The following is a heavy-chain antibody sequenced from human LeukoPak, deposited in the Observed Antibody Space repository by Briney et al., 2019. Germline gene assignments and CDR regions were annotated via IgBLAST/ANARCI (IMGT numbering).Heavy chain of an antibody. V-gene: IGHV3-21*01. CDR1: GFTFSSYT. CDR2: ISSGSNYK. CDR3: ARDYDILTDYSDY. J-gene: IGHJ4*02. Sequence: PGGSLRLSCAASGFTFSSYTMNWVRQAPGKGLEWVSSISSGSNYKNYADSVKGRFTISRDNAKNSLYLQMNSLRAEDTAVYYCARDYDILTDYSDYWGQGTLVTVSS. D-gene: IGHD3-9*01.